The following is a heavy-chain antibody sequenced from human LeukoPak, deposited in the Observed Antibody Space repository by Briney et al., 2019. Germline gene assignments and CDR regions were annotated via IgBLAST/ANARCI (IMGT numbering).Heavy chain of an antibody. J-gene: IGHJ5*02. D-gene: IGHD3-3*01. V-gene: IGHV1-58*02. Sequence: GASVKVSCKASGFTFTSSAMQWVRQARGQRLEWIGWIILVSGTTNYAQKFQGRVTITRDKSTSTAYMELSSLRSEDTAVYYCAAGPLDYDFWSGYFGLRRQDWFDPWGQGTLVTVSS. CDR1: GFTFTSSA. CDR3: AAGPLDYDFWSGYFGLRRQDWFDP. CDR2: IILVSGTT.